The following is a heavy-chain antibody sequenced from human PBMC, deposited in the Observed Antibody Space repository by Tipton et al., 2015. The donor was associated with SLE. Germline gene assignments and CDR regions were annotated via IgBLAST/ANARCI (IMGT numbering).Heavy chain of an antibody. V-gene: IGHV4-61*05. Sequence: TLSLTCTVSGGSISSSSYYWGWIRQPPGKGLEWIGYIYYSGSTNYNPSLKSRVTISVDTSKNQFSLKLSSVTAADTAVYYCARGGQQLGYFDYWGQGTLVTVSS. CDR2: IYYSGST. CDR3: ARGGQQLGYFDY. J-gene: IGHJ4*02. D-gene: IGHD6-13*01. CDR1: GGSISSSSYY.